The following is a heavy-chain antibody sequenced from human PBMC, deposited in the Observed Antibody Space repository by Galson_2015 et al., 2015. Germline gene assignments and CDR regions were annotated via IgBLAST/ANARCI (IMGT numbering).Heavy chain of an antibody. CDR1: GISLSTSGVG. CDR3: AHSGYSYGYDTSGFDY. V-gene: IGHV2-5*02. D-gene: IGHD5-18*01. CDR2: IYWDDDK. J-gene: IGHJ4*02. Sequence: PALVKPTQTLTLTCTFSGISLSTSGVGVGWIRQPPGKALEWHALIYWDDDKRYSPSLKSRLTITKDTSKNQVVLTMTNMDPVDTATYFCAHSGYSYGYDTSGFDYWGQGTLVTVSS.